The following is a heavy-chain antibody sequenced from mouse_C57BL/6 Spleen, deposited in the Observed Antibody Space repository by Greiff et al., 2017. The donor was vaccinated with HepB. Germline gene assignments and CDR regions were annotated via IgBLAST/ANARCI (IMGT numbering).Heavy chain of an antibody. CDR1: GYTFTSYG. J-gene: IGHJ2*01. D-gene: IGHD2-4*01. CDR3: ARKGLRREGDY. V-gene: IGHV1-81*01. CDR2: IYPRSGNT. Sequence: VQLQQSGAELARPGASVKLSCKASGYTFTSYGISWVKQSTGQGLEWIGEIYPRSGNTYYNEKFKGKATLTADKSSSTAYMELRSLTSEDSAVYLWARKGLRREGDYWGQGTTLTVSS.